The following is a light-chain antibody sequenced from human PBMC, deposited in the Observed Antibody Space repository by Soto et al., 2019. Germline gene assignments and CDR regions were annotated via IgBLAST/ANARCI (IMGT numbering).Light chain of an antibody. CDR1: SGHSSYI. CDR2: LEGSGSY. CDR3: ETWESNTRV. V-gene: IGLV4-60*03. J-gene: IGLJ2*01. Sequence: QSVLTQSSSASASLGSSVKLTCTLSSGHSSYIIAWHQQQPGKAPRYLMKLEGSGSYNKGSGVPDRFSGSSSGADRYLTISNLLSEDEADYYCETWESNTRVFGGGTKLTVL.